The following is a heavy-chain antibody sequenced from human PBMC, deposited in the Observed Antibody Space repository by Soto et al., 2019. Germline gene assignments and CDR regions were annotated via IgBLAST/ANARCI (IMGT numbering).Heavy chain of an antibody. D-gene: IGHD4-17*01. V-gene: IGHV3-33*01. J-gene: IGHJ4*02. CDR1: GFTFSSYG. Sequence: GGSLRLSCAASGFTFSSYGMHWVRQAPGKGLEWVAVIWYDGSNKYYADSVKGRFTISRDNSKNTLYLQMNSLRAEDTAVYYCARDRDYGDYKLDYWGQGTLVTVSS. CDR3: ARDRDYGDYKLDY. CDR2: IWYDGSNK.